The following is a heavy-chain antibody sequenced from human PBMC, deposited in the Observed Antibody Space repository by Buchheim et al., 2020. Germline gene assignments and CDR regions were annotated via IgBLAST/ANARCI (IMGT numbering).Heavy chain of an antibody. Sequence: QVQLQQWGAGLLKPSETLSLTCAVYGGSFSGYYWSWIRQPPGKGLEWIGEINHSGSTNYNPSLKSRVTISVDTSKNQFSLKLSSVTAADTAVYYCARDKYYGSGSASPGYYYYGMDVWGQGT. D-gene: IGHD3-10*01. J-gene: IGHJ6*02. V-gene: IGHV4-34*01. CDR3: ARDKYYGSGSASPGYYYYGMDV. CDR2: INHSGST. CDR1: GGSFSGYY.